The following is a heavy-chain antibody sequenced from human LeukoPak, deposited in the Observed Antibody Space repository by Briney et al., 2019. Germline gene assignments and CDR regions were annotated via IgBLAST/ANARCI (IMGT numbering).Heavy chain of an antibody. D-gene: IGHD5-12*01. CDR3: TLMATIFTVDY. CDR1: GLSFSNAW. Sequence: GGSLRLSCVLYGLSFSNAWMSWVSQPPGKGMECVGRIRNDRITDYAAPVQGRFSISRDNSKNTFYLQRNSLRTEDTGMYFCTLMATIFTVDYWGQGTLVTVSS. CDR2: IRNDRIT. V-gene: IGHV3-15*01. J-gene: IGHJ4*02.